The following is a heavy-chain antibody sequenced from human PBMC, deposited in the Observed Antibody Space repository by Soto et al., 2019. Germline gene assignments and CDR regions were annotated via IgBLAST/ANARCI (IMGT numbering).Heavy chain of an antibody. V-gene: IGHV1-3*01. CDR1: GYTFTSYA. CDR3: ARTRIAAAGAGRGTWFYP. Sequence: GASVKVSCKASGYTFTSYAMHWVRQAPGQRLEWMGWINAGNGNTKYSQKFQGRVTITRDTSASTAYMELSSLRSEDTAVYYCARTRIAAAGAGRGTWFYPWSQGTLVTVSS. CDR2: INAGNGNT. J-gene: IGHJ5*02. D-gene: IGHD6-13*01.